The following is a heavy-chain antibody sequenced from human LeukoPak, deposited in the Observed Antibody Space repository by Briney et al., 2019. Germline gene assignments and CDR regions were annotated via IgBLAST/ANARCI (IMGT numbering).Heavy chain of an antibody. D-gene: IGHD3-3*01. J-gene: IGHJ6*03. V-gene: IGHV4-34*01. CDR1: GGSFSGYY. Sequence: PSETLSLTCAVYGGSFSGYYWSWIRQPPGKGLEWIGEINHSGSTNYNPSLKSRVTISVDTSKNQFSLKLSSVTAADTAVYYCARECRAGTFGVVRSTLVYYYYYYMDVWGKGTTVTVSS. CDR2: INHSGST. CDR3: ARECRAGTFGVVRSTLVYYYYYYMDV.